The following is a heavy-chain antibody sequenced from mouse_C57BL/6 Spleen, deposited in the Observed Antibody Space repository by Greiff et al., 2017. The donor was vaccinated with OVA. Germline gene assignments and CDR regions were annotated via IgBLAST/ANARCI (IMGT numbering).Heavy chain of an antibody. CDR3: ARHLYGSSWGYFDV. D-gene: IGHD1-1*01. V-gene: IGHV5-9*01. Sequence: EVKLEESGGGLVKPGGSLKLSCAASGFTFSSYTMSWVRQTPEKRLEWVATISSGGGNTYYPDSVKGRFTISRDNAKNTLYLQMSSLRSEDTALYYCARHLYGSSWGYFDVWGTGTTVTVSS. CDR2: ISSGGGNT. J-gene: IGHJ1*03. CDR1: GFTFSSYT.